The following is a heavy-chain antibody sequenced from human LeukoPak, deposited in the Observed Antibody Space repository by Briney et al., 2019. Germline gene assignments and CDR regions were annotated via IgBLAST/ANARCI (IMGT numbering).Heavy chain of an antibody. CDR2: IRYDGSNK. J-gene: IGHJ4*02. CDR1: GFTFSSYG. D-gene: IGHD3-10*01. V-gene: IGHV3-30*02. Sequence: PGGSLRLSCAASGFTFSSYGMHWVRQAPGKGLEWVAFIRYDGSNKYYADSVKGRFTISRDSSKNTLYLQMNSLTAEDTAVYYCAKDLASFMVRGVYFDYWGQGTLVTVSS. CDR3: AKDLASFMVRGVYFDY.